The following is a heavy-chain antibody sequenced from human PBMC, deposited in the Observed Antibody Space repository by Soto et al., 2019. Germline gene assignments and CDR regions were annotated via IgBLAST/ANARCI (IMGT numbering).Heavy chain of an antibody. Sequence: QVPLVQSGAEVKKPGASVKVSCKASGYTFTDYYMHWVRQAPGQGLEWMGWINPNSGGTNYAQKFQGRVTMTRDTSISTAYMELSRLRSDDTAVYYCARDVGPADYGDYEGAFDYWGQGTLVTVSS. CDR3: ARDVGPADYGDYEGAFDY. J-gene: IGHJ4*02. CDR2: INPNSGGT. D-gene: IGHD4-17*01. CDR1: GYTFTDYY. V-gene: IGHV1-2*02.